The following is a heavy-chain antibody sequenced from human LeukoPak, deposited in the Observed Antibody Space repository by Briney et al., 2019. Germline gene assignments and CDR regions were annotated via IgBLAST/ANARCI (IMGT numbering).Heavy chain of an antibody. J-gene: IGHJ4*02. CDR1: EYTFTSYD. CDR3: AKAIGTEYTYAFDY. CDR2: MNPNSGNT. D-gene: IGHD5-18*01. Sequence: ASVKVSCKASEYTFTSYDINWVRQATGQGLEWMGWMNPNSGNTGYAQKFQGRVTITRNTSISTAYMELNSLRSEDTAVYYCAKAIGTEYTYAFDYWGQGTLVTVSS. V-gene: IGHV1-8*01.